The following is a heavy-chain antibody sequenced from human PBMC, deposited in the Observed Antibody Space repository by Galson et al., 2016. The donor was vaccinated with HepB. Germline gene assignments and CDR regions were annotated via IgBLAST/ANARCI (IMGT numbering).Heavy chain of an antibody. CDR3: ARSRGTFAPHSMDV. CDR2: IDYRGRT. D-gene: IGHD6-25*01. J-gene: IGHJ6*02. V-gene: IGHV4-59*01. Sequence: ETLSLTCTVSGGSISTFYWSWIRQSPWRGLEWIGYIDYRGRTNYNPSLKSRVTISVDTSKNRFSLKLSSVTAADTALYHCARSRGTFAPHSMDVWGQGPTV. CDR1: GGSISTFY.